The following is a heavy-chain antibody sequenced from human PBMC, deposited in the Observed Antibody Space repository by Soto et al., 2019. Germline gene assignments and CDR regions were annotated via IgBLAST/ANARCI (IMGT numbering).Heavy chain of an antibody. CDR3: TKRSIYGGPEY. D-gene: IGHD4-17*01. CDR2: ISGNGGST. CDR1: GFSFSSYA. Sequence: PGGSLRLSCAASGFSFSSYAMSWVRQAPGKGLEWVSSISGNGGSTYYADSVKGRFTISRDNSKNTLSLQMNSLRAEDTAVYYCTKRSIYGGPEYGGQGTLVTVSS. J-gene: IGHJ4*02. V-gene: IGHV3-23*01.